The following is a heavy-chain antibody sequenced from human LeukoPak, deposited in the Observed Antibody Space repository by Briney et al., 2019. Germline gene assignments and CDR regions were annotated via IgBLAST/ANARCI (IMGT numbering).Heavy chain of an antibody. V-gene: IGHV4-61*02. Sequence: PSKTLSLTCTVSGGSISSGSYYWSWIRQPAGKGLEWIGRIYTSGSTNYNPSLKSRVTMSVDTSKNQFSLKPSSVTAADTAVYYCARDPYCSGGSCYSFFDYWGQGTLVTVSS. CDR1: GGSISSGSYY. D-gene: IGHD2-15*01. CDR3: ARDPYCSGGSCYSFFDY. CDR2: IYTSGST. J-gene: IGHJ4*02.